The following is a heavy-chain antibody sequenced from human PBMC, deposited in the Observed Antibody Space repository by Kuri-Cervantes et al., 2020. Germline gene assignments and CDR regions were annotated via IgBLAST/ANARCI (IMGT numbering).Heavy chain of an antibody. CDR2: IRAYNGDT. CDR1: GYTFTSYG. D-gene: IGHD3-22*01. Sequence: ASVKVSCKASGYTFTSYGISWVRQAPGQGLEWMGWIRAYNGDTNYAQMLQGRVTMTTDTSTSTAYMELRSLRSEDTAVYYCARDKCYYDSSGYYWGTCFDYWGQGTLVTVSS. V-gene: IGHV1-18*01. CDR3: ARDKCYYDSSGYYWGTCFDY. J-gene: IGHJ4*02.